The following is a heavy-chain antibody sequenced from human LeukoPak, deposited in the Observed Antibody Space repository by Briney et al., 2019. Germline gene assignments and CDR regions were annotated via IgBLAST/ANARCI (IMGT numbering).Heavy chain of an antibody. CDR2: AHYSGNT. D-gene: IGHD6-13*01. V-gene: IGHV4-59*08. CDR1: DDSISNFY. CDR3: ARRQRSSWYFDY. J-gene: IGHJ4*02. Sequence: SETLSITCTVSDDSISNFYWSWIRQSPEKGLEWIGFAHYSGNTYYNPSLTSRVTMSLDTSENQFSLKLTSMTAADSAVYYCARRQRSSWYFDYWGQGTQVTVSS.